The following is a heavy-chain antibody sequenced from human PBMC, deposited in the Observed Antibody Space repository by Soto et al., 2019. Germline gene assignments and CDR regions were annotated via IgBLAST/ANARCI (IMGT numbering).Heavy chain of an antibody. CDR2: INHSGST. CDR1: GGSFSGYY. V-gene: IGHV4-34*01. J-gene: IGHJ4*02. Sequence: SETLSLTCAVYGGSFSGYYWSWIRQPPGKGLEWIGEINHSGSTNYNPSLKSRVTISVDTSKNQFSLKLSSVTAADTAVYYCATIRGYSYGRVECWGQGTLVTVSS. CDR3: ATIRGYSYGRVEC. D-gene: IGHD5-18*01.